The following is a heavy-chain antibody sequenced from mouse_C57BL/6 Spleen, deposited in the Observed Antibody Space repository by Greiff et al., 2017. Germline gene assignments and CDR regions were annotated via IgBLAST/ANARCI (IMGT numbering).Heavy chain of an antibody. J-gene: IGHJ4*01. V-gene: IGHV1-31*01. CDR2: IYPYNGVS. D-gene: IGHD1-1*01. Sequence: VQLQQSGPALVKPGASVKISCKASGYSFTGYYMHWVKQSHGNILDWIGYIYPYNGVSSYNQKFKGKATLTVDKSSSTAYMELRSLTSEDSAVYYCARRADYYYGSSSYGNAMDYWGQGTSVTVSS. CDR1: GYSFTGYY. CDR3: ARRADYYYGSSSYGNAMDY.